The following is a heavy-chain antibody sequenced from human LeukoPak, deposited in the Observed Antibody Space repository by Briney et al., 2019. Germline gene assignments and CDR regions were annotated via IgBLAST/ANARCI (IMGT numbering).Heavy chain of an antibody. Sequence: GGSLRLSCAASGFTFSNYAMSWVRQAPGKGLEWVSVISSSGDNTYYADSVKGRFTISRDNSKKTLYLQMNSLRAEDTAVYYCARDPWGAPLVYFDYWGPGTLVTVSS. V-gene: IGHV3-23*01. CDR3: ARDPWGAPLVYFDY. CDR2: ISSSGDNT. CDR1: GFTFSNYA. D-gene: IGHD7-27*01. J-gene: IGHJ4*02.